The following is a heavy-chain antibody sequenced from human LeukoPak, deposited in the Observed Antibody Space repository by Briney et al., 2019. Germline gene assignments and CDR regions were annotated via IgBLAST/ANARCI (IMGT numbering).Heavy chain of an antibody. D-gene: IGHD5-24*01. CDR1: GGSFSGYY. CDR3: ARRWLHRKGFDY. J-gene: IGHJ4*02. V-gene: IGHV4-34*01. CDR2: INHSGST. Sequence: SETLSLTCAVYGGSFSGYYWSWIRQPSGKGLEWIGEINHSGSTNYNPSLKSRVTISVDTSKSQFSLKLSSVTAADTAVYYCARRWLHRKGFDYWGQGTLVTVSS.